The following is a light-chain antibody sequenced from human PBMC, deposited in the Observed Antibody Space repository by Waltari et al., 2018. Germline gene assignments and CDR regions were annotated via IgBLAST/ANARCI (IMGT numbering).Light chain of an antibody. Sequence: SCRASQSCGRSLAWYQQKPGQAPRLLIYDASKRATGIPERVSGSGSGTDFSLTISRLEPEDFAVYYCQMYVRLPVTFGQGTKVEIK. V-gene: IGKV3-20*01. CDR3: QMYVRLPVT. J-gene: IGKJ1*01. CDR2: DAS. CDR1: QSCGRS.